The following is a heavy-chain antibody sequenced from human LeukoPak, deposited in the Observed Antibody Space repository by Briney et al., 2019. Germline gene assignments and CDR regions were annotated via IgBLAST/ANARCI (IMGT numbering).Heavy chain of an antibody. CDR3: ASYGGYGGNSGFYYYYYMDV. J-gene: IGHJ6*03. CDR2: IYHSGST. V-gene: IGHV4-38-2*02. Sequence: SETLSLTCTVSGYSISSGYYWGWIRQPPGKGLEWIGSIYHSGSTYYNPSLKSRVTISVDTSKNQFSLKLSSVTAADTAVYYCASYGGYGGNSGFYYYYYMDVWGKGTTVTVSS. CDR1: GYSISSGYY. D-gene: IGHD4-23*01.